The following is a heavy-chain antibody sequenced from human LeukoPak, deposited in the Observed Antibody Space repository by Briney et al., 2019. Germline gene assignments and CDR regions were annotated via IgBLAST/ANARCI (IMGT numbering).Heavy chain of an antibody. Sequence: GGSLRLSCAASGFTFSDYYMSWLRQAPGKGLEWVSYISSSGSTIYYADSVKGRFTISRDNAKKSLYLEMNSLRAEDTALYYCAKDMTPTMIVVVTPTDAFDIWGQGTMVTVSS. CDR1: GFTFSDYY. J-gene: IGHJ3*02. CDR3: AKDMTPTMIVVVTPTDAFDI. D-gene: IGHD3-22*01. CDR2: ISSSGSTI. V-gene: IGHV3-11*01.